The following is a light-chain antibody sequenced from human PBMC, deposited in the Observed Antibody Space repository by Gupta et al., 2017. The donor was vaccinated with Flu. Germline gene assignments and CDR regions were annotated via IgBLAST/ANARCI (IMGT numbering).Light chain of an antibody. Sequence: TISWIGSCGDVGTYHYVYWYQQNPGKAPKLLIYEDSDRPSGLAERFSGSKSGNTATLTITGLQAEDEAEYYCHSVARSYTYVVFGGGTK. V-gene: IGLV2-11*01. J-gene: IGLJ2*01. CDR1: CGDVGTYHY. CDR3: HSVARSYTYVV. CDR2: EDS.